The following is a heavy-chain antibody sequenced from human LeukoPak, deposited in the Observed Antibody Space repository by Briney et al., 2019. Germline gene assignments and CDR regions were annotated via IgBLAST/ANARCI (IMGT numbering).Heavy chain of an antibody. CDR2: IHPGEYER. J-gene: IGHJ5*02. CDR3: ARRTDSGWKWFDP. V-gene: IGHV5-51*01. Sequence: GEPLKISCKASGYRFTSHWIGWVRQMPGKGLEWMGVIHPGEYERRYSPSFEGQVTISADRSISTAYMQWSSLKASDTAMYYCARRTDSGWKWFDPWGQGTLVTVSS. D-gene: IGHD6-25*01. CDR1: GYRFTSHW.